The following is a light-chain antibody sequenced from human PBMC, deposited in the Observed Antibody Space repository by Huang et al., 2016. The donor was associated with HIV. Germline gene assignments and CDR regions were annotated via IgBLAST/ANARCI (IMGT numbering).Light chain of an antibody. J-gene: IGKJ1*01. CDR3: QQYNNWPPWT. CDR1: QRVSNK. CDR2: GAY. V-gene: IGKV3-15*01. Sequence: IVMTQSPVTLSVSPGERATLSCKASQRVSNKLAWYQQKPGQAPRLLIYGAYTRATGVPARFIGSGSGVECTRTISSLESEDFGVYYCQQYNNWPPWTFGQGTKVEIK.